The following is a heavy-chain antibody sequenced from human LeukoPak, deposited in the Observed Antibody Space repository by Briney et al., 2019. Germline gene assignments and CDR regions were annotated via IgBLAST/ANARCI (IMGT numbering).Heavy chain of an antibody. Sequence: AASVKVSCKASGGTFSIYSIGWVRQAPGQGLGWVGGVIPIVGTANYAQKFQGGVTITADESTSTAYMGLSSLRSEEPAVYYCARSPDRWTKTYYYGSGSYDAFDIWGQATMVTVSS. V-gene: IGHV1-69*13. CDR3: ARSPDRWTKTYYYGSGSYDAFDI. CDR1: GGTFSIYS. J-gene: IGHJ3*02. D-gene: IGHD3-10*01. CDR2: VIPIVGTA.